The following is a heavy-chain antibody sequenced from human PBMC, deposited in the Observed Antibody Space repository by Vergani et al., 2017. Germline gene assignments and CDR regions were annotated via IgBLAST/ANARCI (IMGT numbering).Heavy chain of an antibody. CDR1: GYTFTSYY. V-gene: IGHV4-59*07. D-gene: IGHD6-19*01. CDR3: ASDTHSGQRADR. Sequence: QVQLVQSGAEVKKPGASVKVSCKASGYTFTSYYMHWIRQPPGKGLEWIGSIHYSENTNYNPSLKTRVTISVDTSKNQFSLTLTSVTAADTAVYYCASDTHSGQRADRWGQGILVTVTS. J-gene: IGHJ5*02. CDR2: IHYSENT.